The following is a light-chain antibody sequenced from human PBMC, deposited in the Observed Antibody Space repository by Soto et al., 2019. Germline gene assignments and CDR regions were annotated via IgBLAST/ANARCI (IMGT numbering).Light chain of an antibody. Sequence: QSVLTQPPSASGTPGQRVTISCSGSSSNIGGNTVNWYQQIPGTAPKLLIHSNNQRPSGVPDRFSGSKSGTSASLAIIGPQSEDEADYYCAAWDDSLNGPVFGGGTKLTVL. V-gene: IGLV1-44*01. J-gene: IGLJ2*01. CDR2: SNN. CDR3: AAWDDSLNGPV. CDR1: SSNIGGNT.